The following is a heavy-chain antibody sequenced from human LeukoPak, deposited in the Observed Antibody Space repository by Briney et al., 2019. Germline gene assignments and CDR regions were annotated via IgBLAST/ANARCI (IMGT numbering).Heavy chain of an antibody. J-gene: IGHJ6*02. Sequence: GGSLRLSCAASGFTFSSYAMHWVRQAPGKGLEWVAYISYDGSNKYYADSEKGRFTISRDNSKNTLYLQMNSLSAEDTAVYYCARVPPPTGTTNDYYGMDVWGQGTTVTVSS. CDR2: ISYDGSNK. CDR1: GFTFSSYA. D-gene: IGHD1-1*01. V-gene: IGHV3-30-3*01. CDR3: ARVPPPTGTTNDYYGMDV.